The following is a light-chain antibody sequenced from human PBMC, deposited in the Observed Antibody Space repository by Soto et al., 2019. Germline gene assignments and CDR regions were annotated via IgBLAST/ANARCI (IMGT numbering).Light chain of an antibody. J-gene: IGKJ1*01. V-gene: IGKV1-5*03. Sequence: DIQMTQSPSTLSASVGDRVTISCRASHSVSRGLAWYQQKPGKAPKLLIYKASTLASGVPSRFSSSGSGTKFTLTISSLQPDDFATYYCQQYNSYWTFGQGTKVDIK. CDR1: HSVSRG. CDR2: KAS. CDR3: QQYNSYWT.